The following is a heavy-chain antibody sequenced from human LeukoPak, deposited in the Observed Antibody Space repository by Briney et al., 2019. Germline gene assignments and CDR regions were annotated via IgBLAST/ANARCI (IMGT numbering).Heavy chain of an antibody. CDR1: GASVSSGSYY. V-gene: IGHV4-61*09. D-gene: IGHD3-16*01. CDR3: ARQTYGATDV. Sequence: SQTLFLTCTVSGASVSSGSYYWSWVRQPAGKGLDCIGHIYTSGSTNYNPSLKGRVTISLGPSKNQFSLKLSSVTAADTAVYYCARQTYGATDVWGKGTTVTVSS. J-gene: IGHJ6*04. CDR2: IYTSGST.